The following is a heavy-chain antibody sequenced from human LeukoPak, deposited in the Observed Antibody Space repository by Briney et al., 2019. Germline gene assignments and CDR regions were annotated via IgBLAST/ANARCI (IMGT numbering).Heavy chain of an antibody. CDR1: GFTFSSYS. V-gene: IGHV3-21*01. D-gene: IGHD3-3*01. CDR2: ISSSSSYI. J-gene: IGHJ6*03. CDR3: ARDRTHYDFWSGYYMDV. Sequence: PGGSLRLSCAASGFTFSSYSMNWVRQAPGKGLEWVSSISSSSSYIYYADSVKGRSTISRDNAKNSLYLQMNSLRAEDTAVYYCARDRTHYDFWSGYYMDVWGKGTTVTVSS.